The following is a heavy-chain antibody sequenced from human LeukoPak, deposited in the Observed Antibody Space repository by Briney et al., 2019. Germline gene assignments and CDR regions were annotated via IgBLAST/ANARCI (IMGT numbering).Heavy chain of an antibody. CDR2: IYTGGNT. D-gene: IGHD3-22*01. J-gene: IGHJ4*02. Sequence: GGSLRLSCAASGFTVDSNYLSWVRQAPGKGLEWVSTIYTGGNTYYAASVKGRFTISRDFSKNTVFLHMNSLRAEDTAMCYCARGDDSGYYDYFDYWGQGALVTVSS. CDR3: ARGDDSGYYDYFDY. CDR1: GFTVDSNY. V-gene: IGHV3-53*01.